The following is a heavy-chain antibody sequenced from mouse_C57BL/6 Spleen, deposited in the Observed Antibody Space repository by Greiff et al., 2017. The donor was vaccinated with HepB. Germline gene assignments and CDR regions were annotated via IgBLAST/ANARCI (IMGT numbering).Heavy chain of an antibody. J-gene: IGHJ4*01. CDR1: GYTFTSYW. D-gene: IGHD1-1*01. CDR3: ARPYGSSYDAMDY. Sequence: QVQLQQPGAELVKPGASVKLSCKASGYTFTSYWMHWVKQRPGQGLEWIGMIHPNSGSTNYNEKFKSKATLTVDKSSSTAYMQLSSLTSEDSAVYYCARPYGSSYDAMDYWGQGTSVTVSS. V-gene: IGHV1-64*01. CDR2: IHPNSGST.